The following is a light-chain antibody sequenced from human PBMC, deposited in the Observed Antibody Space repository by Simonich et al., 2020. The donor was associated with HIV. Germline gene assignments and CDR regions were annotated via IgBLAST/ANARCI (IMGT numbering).Light chain of an antibody. CDR2: VDSDGSH. Sequence: QLVLTQSPSASASLGASVRLTCTLSSGHSSYDIAWHQQQPENGPRYLMKVDSDGSHSKGDGIPDRFSGSSNGAARYPTISSLQSEDEADYYCQTWGAGAGANWVFGGGTKLTVL. CDR1: SGHSSYD. V-gene: IGLV4-69*01. J-gene: IGLJ3*02. CDR3: QTWGAGAGANWV.